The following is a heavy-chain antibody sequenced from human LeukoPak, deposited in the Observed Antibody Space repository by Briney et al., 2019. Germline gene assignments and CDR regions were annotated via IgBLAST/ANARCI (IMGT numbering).Heavy chain of an antibody. V-gene: IGHV3-7*01. Sequence: KGPEWVANINQDGSETLYVDSVKGRFTVSRDNGKKSLYLQMNLLRAEDTAVYYCARETVFGVVVPTYYFDYWGQGIPVTVSS. CDR2: INQDGSET. CDR3: ARETVFGVVVPTYYFDY. D-gene: IGHD3-3*01. J-gene: IGHJ4*02.